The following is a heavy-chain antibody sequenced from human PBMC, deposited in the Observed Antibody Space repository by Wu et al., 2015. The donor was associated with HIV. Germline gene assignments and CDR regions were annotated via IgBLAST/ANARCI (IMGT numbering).Heavy chain of an antibody. J-gene: IGHJ3*02. CDR3: ARDKDRVIRQYVDTAMDSVGAFDI. Sequence: QVQLVQSGAEVKKPGSSVKVSCKASGGTFSSYAISWVRQAPGQGLEWMGRIIPIFGTANYAQKFQGRVTITADESTSTAYMELSSLRSEDTAVYYCARDKDRVIRQYVDTAMDSVGAFDIWGPRGQMVTVSS. D-gene: IGHD5-18*01. CDR2: IIPIFGTA. CDR1: GGTFSSYA. V-gene: IGHV1-69*13.